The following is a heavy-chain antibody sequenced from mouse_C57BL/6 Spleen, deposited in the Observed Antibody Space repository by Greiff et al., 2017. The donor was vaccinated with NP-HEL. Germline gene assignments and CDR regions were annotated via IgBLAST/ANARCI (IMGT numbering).Heavy chain of an antibody. D-gene: IGHD1-1*01. CDR2: INPSNGGT. J-gene: IGHJ4*01. V-gene: IGHV1-53*01. CDR1: GYTFTSYW. Sequence: VQLQQPGTELVKPGASVKLSCKASGYTFTSYWMHWVKQRPGQGLEWIGNINPSNGGTNYNEKFKSKATLTVDKSSSTAYMQLSSLTSEDSAVYYCARATTVARYAMDYWGQGTSVTVSS. CDR3: ARATTVARYAMDY.